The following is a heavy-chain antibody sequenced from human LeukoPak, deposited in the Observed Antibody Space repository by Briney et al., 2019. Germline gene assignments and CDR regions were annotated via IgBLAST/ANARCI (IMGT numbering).Heavy chain of an antibody. D-gene: IGHD4-23*01. Sequence: GGSLRLSCAASGFTFSNYVMSWVRQAPGKGLEWVSSISSSGGSTYYADSVKGRFTISRDNSKNTLYLQMNSLRAEDTAVYYCAKDRGTVVPTYFDYWGQGTLVTVSS. CDR3: AKDRGTVVPTYFDY. CDR2: ISSSGGST. V-gene: IGHV3-23*01. CDR1: GFTFSNYV. J-gene: IGHJ4*02.